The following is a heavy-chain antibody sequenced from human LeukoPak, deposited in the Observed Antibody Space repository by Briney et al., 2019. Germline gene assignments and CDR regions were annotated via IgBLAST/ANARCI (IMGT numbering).Heavy chain of an antibody. CDR2: IYYSGGT. Sequence: PSQTLSLTCTVSGGSISSGDYYWSWIRQPPGKGLEWIGYIYYSGGTYYNPSLKSRVTISVDTSKNQFSLKLSSVTAADTAVYYCASYTGYSSGWYGQDWGQGTLVTVSS. J-gene: IGHJ4*02. CDR3: ASYTGYSSGWYGQD. V-gene: IGHV4-30-4*08. CDR1: GGSISSGDYY. D-gene: IGHD6-19*01.